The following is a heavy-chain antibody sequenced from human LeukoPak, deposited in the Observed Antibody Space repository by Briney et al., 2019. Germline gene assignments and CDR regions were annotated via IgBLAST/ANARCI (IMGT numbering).Heavy chain of an antibody. J-gene: IGHJ4*02. CDR1: GFTLSSYW. CDR3: ARAESGDY. CDR2: IKQDGSEK. D-gene: IGHD7-27*01. V-gene: IGHV3-7*01. Sequence: GGSLRLSCAASGFTLSSYWMSWVRQAPGKGLEWVANIKQDGSEKYYVDSVKGRFTISRDNAKNSLYLQMNSLRAEDTAVYYCARAESGDYWGQGTLVTDSS.